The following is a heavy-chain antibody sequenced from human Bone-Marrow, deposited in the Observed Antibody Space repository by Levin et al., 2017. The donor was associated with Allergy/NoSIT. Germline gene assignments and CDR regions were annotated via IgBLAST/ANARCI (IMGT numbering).Heavy chain of an antibody. CDR1: GYSFTAYY. CDR2: INPNSGDT. J-gene: IGHJ4*02. Sequence: VASVKVSCKTSGYSFTAYYMHWVRQAPGQGLEWMGWINPNSGDTNSAQTFQGRVTMTRDTSISTGYLELTRLTSDDTAVYFCARGPLYATTSFDSWGQGTLVTVSS. D-gene: IGHD4-17*01. V-gene: IGHV1-2*02. CDR3: ARGPLYATTSFDS.